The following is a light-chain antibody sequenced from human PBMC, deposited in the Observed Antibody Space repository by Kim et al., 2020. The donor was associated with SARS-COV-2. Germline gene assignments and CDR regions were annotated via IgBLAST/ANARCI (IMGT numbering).Light chain of an antibody. V-gene: IGLV2-14*04. CDR3: SSYTSSSTNV. J-gene: IGLJ1*01. CDR1: SSDVGGYNL. CDR2: DVN. Sequence: GQSITISCTGTSSDVGGYNLVSWYQQHPGKAPKLMIYDVNKRPSGVSNRFSGSKSGNTASLTISGLQAEDEADYYCSSYTSSSTNVFGTGTKVTVL.